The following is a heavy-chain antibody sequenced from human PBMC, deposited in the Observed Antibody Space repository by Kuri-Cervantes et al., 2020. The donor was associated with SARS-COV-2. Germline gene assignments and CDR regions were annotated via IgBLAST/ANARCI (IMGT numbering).Heavy chain of an antibody. J-gene: IGHJ6*04. Sequence: GESLKISCVASGFTFSAYTLNWVRQAPGKGLEWVSSITRSSVYISYADSLKGRFTISRDNAKNSLYLQMNSLRAEDTAVYYCARDLYYDFWSGSKLDVWGKGTTVTVSS. D-gene: IGHD3-3*01. CDR3: ARDLYYDFWSGSKLDV. CDR1: GFTFSAYT. V-gene: IGHV3-21*01. CDR2: ITRSSVYI.